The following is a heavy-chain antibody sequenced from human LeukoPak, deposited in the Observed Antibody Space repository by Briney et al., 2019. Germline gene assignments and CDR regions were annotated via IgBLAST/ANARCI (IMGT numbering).Heavy chain of an antibody. CDR1: GFTFSDAW. Sequence: PGGSLRLSCAASGFTFSDAWMSWVRQAPGKGLEWVGRIKSKTDGGTTDYAAPVKGRFTISRDDSKNTLYLQMNSLKTEDTAVYYCTTITMIVAFPFDTWGQGTMVTVSS. V-gene: IGHV3-15*01. D-gene: IGHD3-22*01. CDR2: IKSKTDGGTT. J-gene: IGHJ3*02. CDR3: TTITMIVAFPFDT.